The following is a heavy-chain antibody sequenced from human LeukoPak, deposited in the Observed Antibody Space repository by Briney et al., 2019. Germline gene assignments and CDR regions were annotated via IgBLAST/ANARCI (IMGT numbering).Heavy chain of an antibody. D-gene: IGHD5-24*01. CDR1: GGSVSSGSYY. CDR2: IYYSGSS. J-gene: IGHJ6*02. V-gene: IGHV4-61*01. Sequence: PSETLSLTCTVSGGSVSSGSYYWSWIRQPPGKGLEWIGYIYYSGSSNYNPSLKSRVTISVDTSKNQFSLKLSSVTAADTAVYYCARERAPTWLQFDNYYYGMDVWGQGTTATVSS. CDR3: ARERAPTWLQFDNYYYGMDV.